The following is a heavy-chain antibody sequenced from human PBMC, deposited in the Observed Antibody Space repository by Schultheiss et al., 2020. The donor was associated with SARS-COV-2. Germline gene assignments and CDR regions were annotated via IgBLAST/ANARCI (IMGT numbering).Heavy chain of an antibody. CDR3: ARHVKTTYLPRWFDP. J-gene: IGHJ5*02. CDR1: GGSISSSSYY. V-gene: IGHV4-39*01. D-gene: IGHD2/OR15-2a*01. CDR2: LYYSGMT. Sequence: SETLSLTCSVSGGSISSSSYYWGWIRQPPGKGLEWIGSLYYSGMTYYNPSLKSRVTISMDTSKNQISLMLNSVTAADTAVYYCARHVKTTYLPRWFDPWGQGTLVTVSS.